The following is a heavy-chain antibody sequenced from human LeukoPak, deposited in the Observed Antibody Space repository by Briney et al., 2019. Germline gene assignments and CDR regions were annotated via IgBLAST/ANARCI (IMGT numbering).Heavy chain of an antibody. CDR3: VKGREAYSGSYTPFAS. CDR1: GFILGTYA. J-gene: IGHJ4*02. CDR2: ISGSGKNT. D-gene: IGHD1-26*01. V-gene: IGHV3-23*01. Sequence: PGGSLRLSCAASGFILGTYAMNWVRQAPGKGLECVSTISGSGKNTYYTDSVKGRFTISRDSSKNTLYLQMNSLRAEDTAVYYCVKGREAYSGSYTPFASWGQGTWVTVSS.